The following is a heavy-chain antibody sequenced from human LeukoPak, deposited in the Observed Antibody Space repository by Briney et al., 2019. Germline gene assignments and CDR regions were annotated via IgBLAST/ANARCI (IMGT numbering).Heavy chain of an antibody. CDR2: IRYDGSNK. D-gene: IGHD3-22*01. V-gene: IGHV3-30*02. J-gene: IGHJ4*02. Sequence: PGGSLRLSCVASGFTFNTFEMNWVRQTPGKGLEWVAFIRYDGSNKYYADSVKGRFTISRDNSKNTLYLQMNSLRAEDTALYYCAKASSGYYSAILGWGQGTLVTVSS. CDR1: GFTFNTFE. CDR3: AKASSGYYSAILG.